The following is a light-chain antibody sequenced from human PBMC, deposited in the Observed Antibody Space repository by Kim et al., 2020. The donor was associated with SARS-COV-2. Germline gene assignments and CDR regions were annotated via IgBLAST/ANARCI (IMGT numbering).Light chain of an antibody. V-gene: IGLV10-54*04. J-gene: IGLJ3*02. CDR2: RNN. CDR3: SAWDSSLSAWV. Sequence: RQTATLPCTGDSNNVGDQGATWLQQHQGHPPKLISYRNNNRPSGISERFSASRSGNTASLTITGLQPDDETDYYCSAWDSSLSAWVFGGGTQLTVL. CDR1: SNNVGDQG.